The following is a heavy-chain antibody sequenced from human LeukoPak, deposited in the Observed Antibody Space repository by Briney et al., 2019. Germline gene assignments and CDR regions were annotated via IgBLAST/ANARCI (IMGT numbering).Heavy chain of an antibody. D-gene: IGHD6-19*01. CDR2: IYSGGST. CDR1: GFTVSSNY. CDR3: ARKDSSGWYYFDY. J-gene: IGHJ4*02. Sequence: GGSLRLSCAASGFTVSSNYMSCVRQAPGKGLEWVSVIYSGGSTYYADSVKGRFTISRDNSKNTLYLQMNSLRTEDTAVYYCARKDSSGWYYFDYWGQGTLVTVSS. V-gene: IGHV3-53*05.